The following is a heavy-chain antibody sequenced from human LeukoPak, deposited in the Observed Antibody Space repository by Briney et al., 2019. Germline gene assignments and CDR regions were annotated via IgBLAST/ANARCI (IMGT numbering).Heavy chain of an antibody. J-gene: IGHJ4*02. D-gene: IGHD5-24*01. Sequence: SETLSLTCAVSGGSISSSNWWSWVRQPPGKGLEWIGYIYYSGSTNYNPSLKSRVTISVDTSKNQFSLKLSSVTAADTAVYYCARVGSRDGYNPIDYWGQGTLVTVSS. V-gene: IGHV4-4*02. CDR1: GGSISSSNW. CDR3: ARVGSRDGYNPIDY. CDR2: IYYSGST.